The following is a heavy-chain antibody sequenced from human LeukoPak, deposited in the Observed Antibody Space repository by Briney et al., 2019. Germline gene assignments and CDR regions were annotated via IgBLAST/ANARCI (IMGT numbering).Heavy chain of an antibody. CDR3: AKDDTMIVVVTKYNGMDV. Sequence: AGGSLRLSCAASGFTFSSYGMHWVRQAPGKGLEWVAVISYDGSNKYYADSVKGRFTISRDNSKNTLYLQMNSLRAEDTAVYYCAKDDTMIVVVTKYNGMDVWGQGTTVTVSS. V-gene: IGHV3-30*18. CDR2: ISYDGSNK. D-gene: IGHD3-22*01. CDR1: GFTFSSYG. J-gene: IGHJ6*02.